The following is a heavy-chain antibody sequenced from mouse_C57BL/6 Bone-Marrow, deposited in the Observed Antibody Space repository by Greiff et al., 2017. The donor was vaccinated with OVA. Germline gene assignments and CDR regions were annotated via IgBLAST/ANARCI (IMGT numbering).Heavy chain of an antibody. CDR3: AKLQNWYFDV. V-gene: IGHV1-64*01. CDR1: GYTFTSYW. CDR2: IYPRNGST. J-gene: IGHJ1*03. Sequence: VQLQQPGAELVKPGASVKLSCKASGYTFTSYWMHWVKQRPGQGLEWIGMIYPRNGSTNYNEKFKSKATLTVDKSSSTAYMQLSSLTSEDSAVYYCAKLQNWYFDVWGTGTTVTVSS. D-gene: IGHD2-1*01.